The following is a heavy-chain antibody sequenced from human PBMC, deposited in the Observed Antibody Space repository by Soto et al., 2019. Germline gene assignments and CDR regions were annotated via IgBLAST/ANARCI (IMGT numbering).Heavy chain of an antibody. J-gene: IGHJ4*02. D-gene: IGHD3-22*01. CDR2: ISGSGGST. Sequence: GGSLRLSCAASGFTFSSYAMSWVRQAPGKGLEWVSAISGSGGSTYYADSVKGRFTISRDNSKNTLYLQMNSLRAEDTAVYYCAKKSWFLGSSGYYSPNPYFDYWGQGTLVTVSS. V-gene: IGHV3-23*01. CDR1: GFTFSSYA. CDR3: AKKSWFLGSSGYYSPNPYFDY.